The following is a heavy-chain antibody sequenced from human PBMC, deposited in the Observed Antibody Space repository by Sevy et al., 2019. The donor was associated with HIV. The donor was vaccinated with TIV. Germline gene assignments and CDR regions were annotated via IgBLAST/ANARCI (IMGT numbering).Heavy chain of an antibody. J-gene: IGHJ4*02. CDR3: ARDIPTLRGYAYDY. V-gene: IGHV3-30*14. CDR1: GFTINSYA. D-gene: IGHD5-18*01. Sequence: GGSLRLSCAVSGFTINSYAVNWVRQAPGKGLGWVAGISYDGSHEYYADSVKGRFTISRDSSKNTLYLQMNSLRAEDTAVYYCARDIPTLRGYAYDYWGQGTLVTVSS. CDR2: ISYDGSHE.